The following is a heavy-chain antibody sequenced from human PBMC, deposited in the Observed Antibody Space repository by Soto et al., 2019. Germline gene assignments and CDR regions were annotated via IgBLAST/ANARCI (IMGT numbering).Heavy chain of an antibody. CDR1: GYTFTSYC. J-gene: IGHJ6*02. Sequence: GAAVKVACKASGYTFTSYCISWVRQAPGQGLEWMGWISAYNGNTNYAQKLQGRVTMTTDTSTSTAYMELRSLGSDDTAVYYCALPRRFYYYGMDVWGQGTTVIVYS. CDR2: ISAYNGNT. V-gene: IGHV1-18*01. CDR3: ALPRRFYYYGMDV.